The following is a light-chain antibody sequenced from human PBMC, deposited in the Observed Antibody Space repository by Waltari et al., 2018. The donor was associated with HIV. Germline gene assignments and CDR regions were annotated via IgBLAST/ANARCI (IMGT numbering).Light chain of an antibody. Sequence: QSALTQPASVSGSPGQSITISCPRTSSDVATYNLVSWYQQHPGKAPKLMIYEVSKRPSGVSDRFSGSKSGDTASLTISGLQAEDEADYYCCSYVSNVIFGGGTKLTVL. CDR1: SSDVATYNL. J-gene: IGLJ2*01. V-gene: IGLV2-23*02. CDR3: CSYVSNVI. CDR2: EVS.